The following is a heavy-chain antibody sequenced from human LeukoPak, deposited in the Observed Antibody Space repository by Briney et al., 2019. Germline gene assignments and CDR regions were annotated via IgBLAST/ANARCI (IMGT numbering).Heavy chain of an antibody. CDR2: INHSGST. CDR3: ARWDGTKRAFDI. CDR1: GGSFSGYY. V-gene: IGHV4-34*01. Sequence: SETLSLTCAVYGGSFSGYYWSWIRQPPGKGREWIGEINHSGSTNYNPSLKRRVTISVDASKNQFSLKLSSVTAADTAVYFCARWDGTKRAFDIWGQGTMVIVSS. J-gene: IGHJ3*02. D-gene: IGHD2-2*01.